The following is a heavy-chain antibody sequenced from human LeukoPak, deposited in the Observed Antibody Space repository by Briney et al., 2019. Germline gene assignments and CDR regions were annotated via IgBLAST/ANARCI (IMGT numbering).Heavy chain of an antibody. Sequence: KPSETLSLTCTVSGGSISSYYWSWIRQPPGKGLEWIGYVYYSGSTSYNPSLKSRVTISVDTSKNQFSLKLRSVTAADTAVYYCAREGYGSGSYYNGYYSYYMDVWGKGTTVTVSS. D-gene: IGHD3-10*01. CDR2: VYYSGST. J-gene: IGHJ6*03. V-gene: IGHV4-59*01. CDR1: GGSISSYY. CDR3: AREGYGSGSYYNGYYSYYMDV.